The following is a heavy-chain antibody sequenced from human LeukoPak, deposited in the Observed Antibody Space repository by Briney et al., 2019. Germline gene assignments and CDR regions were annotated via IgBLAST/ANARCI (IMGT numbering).Heavy chain of an antibody. CDR3: AKEQRIRHCSEGVCMEGYYFDY. CDR2: LSRGGGTT. CDR1: GFNFNMFA. Sequence: PGGSLRLSCTGSGFNFNMFAMNWVRQAPGQGLEWVSGLSRGGGTTNYADSVKGRFTISRDKSKNMVFLQMNSLRPEHTAVYYCAKEQRIRHCSEGVCMEGYYFDYWGQGSLVTVSS. J-gene: IGHJ4*02. V-gene: IGHV3-23*01. D-gene: IGHD2-8*01.